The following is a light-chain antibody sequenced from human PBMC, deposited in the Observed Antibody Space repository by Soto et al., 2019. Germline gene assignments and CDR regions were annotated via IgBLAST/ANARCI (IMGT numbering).Light chain of an antibody. V-gene: IGKV3-20*01. CDR2: GAS. CDR1: QSVSSSY. CDR3: QQYGNSSQNP. Sequence: EIVLTQSPGTLSLSPGERATLSCRASQSVSSSYLAWYQQKPGQAPRLLIYGASSRATGIPDRFSGSGSGTDFTLTISRLEPEDFAVYFCQQYGNSSQNPLGQGTKVDIK. J-gene: IGKJ2*01.